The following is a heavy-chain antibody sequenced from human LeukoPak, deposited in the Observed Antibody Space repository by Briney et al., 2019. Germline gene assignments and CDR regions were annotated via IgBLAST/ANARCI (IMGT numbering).Heavy chain of an antibody. Sequence: GASVTVSCTASGYTFTSYYMHWVRQAPGQGLEWMGIINPSGGSTSYAQKFQGRVTMTRDTSTSTVYMELSSLRSEDTAVYYCARIPGPPKYDILTGYYTDDYWGQGTLVTVSS. CDR3: ARIPGPPKYDILTGYYTDDY. J-gene: IGHJ4*02. CDR1: GYTFTSYY. D-gene: IGHD3-9*01. V-gene: IGHV1-46*01. CDR2: INPSGGST.